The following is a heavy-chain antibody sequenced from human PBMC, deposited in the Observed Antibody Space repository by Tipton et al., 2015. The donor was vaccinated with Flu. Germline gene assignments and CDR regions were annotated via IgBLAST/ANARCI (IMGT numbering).Heavy chain of an antibody. CDR1: GFTFDDYG. V-gene: IGHV4-34*01. CDR2: INHSGST. CDR3: ARGLGVVVAVAFDI. Sequence: AVSGFTFDDYGMSWVRQAPGKGLEWIGEINHSGSTNYNPSLKSRVTISVDTSKNQFSLKLSSVTAADTAVYYCARGLGVVVAVAFDIWGQGTMVTVSS. D-gene: IGHD2-15*01. J-gene: IGHJ3*02.